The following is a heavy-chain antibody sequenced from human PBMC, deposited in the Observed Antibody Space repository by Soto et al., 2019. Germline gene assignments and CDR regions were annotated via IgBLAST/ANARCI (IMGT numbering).Heavy chain of an antibody. CDR1: GYTFTGYY. J-gene: IGHJ4*02. V-gene: IGHV1-2*04. CDR3: ARLGSSPKHIDY. Sequence: QVQLVQSGAEVKKPGASVKVSCKASGYTFTGYYMHWVRQAPGQGLEWMGWINPNSGGTNYAEKFKGWVATARDTSISTPYMELSRLTSDDTAVYYCARLGSSPKHIDYWGQGTLVTVSS. CDR2: INPNSGGT. D-gene: IGHD6-13*01.